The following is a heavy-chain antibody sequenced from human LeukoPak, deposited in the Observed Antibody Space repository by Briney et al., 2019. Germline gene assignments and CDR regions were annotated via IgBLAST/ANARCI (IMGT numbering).Heavy chain of an antibody. J-gene: IGHJ4*02. V-gene: IGHV3-23*01. CDR2: INGSGGST. CDR3: AKNVAVAGITWFDY. Sequence: GGSLRLSCAASGFTFSSYAMSWVRQAPGKGLEWVSAINGSGGSTYSADSVKGRFTISRENSKNTLYLQMNSLRAEDTAVYYCAKNVAVAGITWFDYWGQGTLVTVSS. CDR1: GFTFSSYA. D-gene: IGHD6-19*01.